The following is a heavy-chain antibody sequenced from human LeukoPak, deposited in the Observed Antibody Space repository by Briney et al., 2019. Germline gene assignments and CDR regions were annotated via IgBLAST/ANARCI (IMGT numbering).Heavy chain of an antibody. CDR1: GGSISSYY. Sequence: SETLSLTCTVSGGSISSYYWSWIRQPAGKGLEWIGRIYTSGSTNYNPSLKSRVTMSVDTSKNQFSLKLSSVTAADTAVYYCARVQYGSGRALMYYFDFWGQGTLVTVSS. CDR2: IYTSGST. CDR3: ARVQYGSGRALMYYFDF. J-gene: IGHJ4*02. D-gene: IGHD6-19*01. V-gene: IGHV4-4*07.